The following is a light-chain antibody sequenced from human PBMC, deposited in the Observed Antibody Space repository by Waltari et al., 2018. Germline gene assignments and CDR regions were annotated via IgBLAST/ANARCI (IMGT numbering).Light chain of an antibody. V-gene: IGKV3-20*01. CDR3: QKYGTLPAT. J-gene: IGKJ1*01. CDR1: QRVSRT. Sequence: EIVLMKSTGTLSLSSGARATLSCRASQRVSRTLAWYQQEPGQAPRLLIDDASTRATGIPDRFSGSGSGTDFSLTISRLEPEDFAVYYCQKYGTLPATFGQGTKVEIK. CDR2: DAS.